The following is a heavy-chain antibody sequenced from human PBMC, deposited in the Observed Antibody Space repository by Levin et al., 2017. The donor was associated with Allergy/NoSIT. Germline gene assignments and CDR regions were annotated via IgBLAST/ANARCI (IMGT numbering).Heavy chain of an antibody. Sequence: GGSLRLSCAASEFTFSSYAMSWVRQAPGKGLEWVSAISGSGGSTYYADSVKGRFTISRDNSKNTLYLQMNSLRAEDTAVYYCAKDLGSVYYDLLISYDYWGQGTLVTVSS. J-gene: IGHJ4*02. CDR1: EFTFSSYA. D-gene: IGHD3-9*01. CDR3: AKDLGSVYYDLLISYDY. CDR2: ISGSGGST. V-gene: IGHV3-23*01.